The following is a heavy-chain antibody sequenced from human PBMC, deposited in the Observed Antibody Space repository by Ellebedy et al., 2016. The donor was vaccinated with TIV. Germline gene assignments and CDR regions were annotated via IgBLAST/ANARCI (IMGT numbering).Heavy chain of an antibody. J-gene: IGHJ4*02. D-gene: IGHD3-10*01. V-gene: IGHV1-3*01. CDR1: GYTFTSYA. Sequence: AASVTVSCKASGYTFTSYAMHWVRQAPGQRLEWMGWINACNGNTKYSQKFQGRVTITRDTSASTAYMWLSSLSSEDTAVYYCARSLWTYYYGSGSYYDYWGQGTLVTVSS. CDR3: ARSLWTYYYGSGSYYDY. CDR2: INACNGNT.